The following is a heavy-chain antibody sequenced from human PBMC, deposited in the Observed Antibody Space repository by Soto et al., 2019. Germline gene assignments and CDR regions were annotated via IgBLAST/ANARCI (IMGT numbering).Heavy chain of an antibody. D-gene: IGHD3-10*01. V-gene: IGHV4-31*03. Sequence: PSETLSLTCTVSGASISSGGYYWSWIRQHPGTGLEWIGYIYYSGSTYYNPSLKSRVTISVDTSKNQFSLKLSSVTAADTAMYYCARPESPNYYGSGRVGSGMDVWGQGTTVTVSS. CDR2: IYYSGST. J-gene: IGHJ6*02. CDR3: ARPESPNYYGSGRVGSGMDV. CDR1: GASISSGGYY.